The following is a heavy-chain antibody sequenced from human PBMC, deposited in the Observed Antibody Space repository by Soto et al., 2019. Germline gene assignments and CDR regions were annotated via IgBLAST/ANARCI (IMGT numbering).Heavy chain of an antibody. V-gene: IGHV1-69*13. CDR2: IIPIFGTA. J-gene: IGHJ6*02. CDR1: GGTFSSYA. D-gene: IGHD6-6*01. CDR3: ARDHYSSSIYYGMDV. Sequence: GASVKVSCKASGGTFSSYAISWVRQAPGQGLEWMGGIIPIFGTANYAQKFQGRVTITADESTSTAYMELSSLRSEDTAVYYCARDHYSSSIYYGMDVWGQGTTVTVSS.